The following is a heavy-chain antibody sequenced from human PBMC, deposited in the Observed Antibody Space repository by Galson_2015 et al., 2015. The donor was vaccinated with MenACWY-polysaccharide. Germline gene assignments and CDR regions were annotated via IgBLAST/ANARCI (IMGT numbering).Heavy chain of an antibody. V-gene: IGHV1-2*02. D-gene: IGHD3-16*01. CDR2: INPNNGGT. Sequence: SVKVSCKASGYTFIGYYMHWVRQAPGQGLEWMGWINPNNGGTDFARKFRGRITMTRDTSISTAYMELNRLTSDDTAVYYCAREQDSRSLAYWGQGTLVTVSS. CDR1: GYTFIGYY. CDR3: AREQDSRSLAY. J-gene: IGHJ4*02.